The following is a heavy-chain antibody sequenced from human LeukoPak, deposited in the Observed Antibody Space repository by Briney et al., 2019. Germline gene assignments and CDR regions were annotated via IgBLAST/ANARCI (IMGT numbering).Heavy chain of an antibody. J-gene: IGHJ4*02. CDR3: AKVGRFLEWLPYSPLDY. Sequence: GGSLRLSCAASGFTFSSYAMSWVRQAPGKGLEWVSAISGSGGSTYYADSVKGRFTISRDNSKNTLYLQMNSLRAEDTAVYYCAKVGRFLEWLPYSPLDYWGQGTLVTVSS. CDR1: GFTFSSYA. D-gene: IGHD3-3*01. V-gene: IGHV3-23*01. CDR2: ISGSGGST.